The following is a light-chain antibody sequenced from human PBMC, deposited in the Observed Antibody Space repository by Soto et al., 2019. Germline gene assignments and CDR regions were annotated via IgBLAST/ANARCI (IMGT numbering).Light chain of an antibody. Sequence: DIQLTQSPSFLSASVGDRVTMTCRASQGISTYLAWYQQKPGKAPRLLIYAASTLQSGVPSRFSGSGSGTDFTLTISRLEPEDFAVYYCQQYGSSPRTFGQGTKVDI. J-gene: IGKJ1*01. CDR2: AAS. CDR1: QGISTY. CDR3: QQYGSSPRT. V-gene: IGKV1-9*01.